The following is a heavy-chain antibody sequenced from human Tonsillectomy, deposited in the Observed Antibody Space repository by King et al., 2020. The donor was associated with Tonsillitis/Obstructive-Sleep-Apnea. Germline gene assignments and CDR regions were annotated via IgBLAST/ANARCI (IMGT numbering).Heavy chain of an antibody. CDR3: ARGELLRTTYYYDYYMDV. J-gene: IGHJ6*03. V-gene: IGHV1-18*01. CDR2: ISAYNGNT. Sequence: QLVQSGAEVKKPGASVKVSCKASGYTFSNHGITWVRQAPGQGLEWMGWISAYNGNTNYAQKVQGRVTMTTDTSTSIAYMELRGLRSDDTAVYYCARGELLRTTYYYDYYMDVWGKGTTVTVSS. D-gene: IGHD3-10*01. CDR1: GYTFSNHG.